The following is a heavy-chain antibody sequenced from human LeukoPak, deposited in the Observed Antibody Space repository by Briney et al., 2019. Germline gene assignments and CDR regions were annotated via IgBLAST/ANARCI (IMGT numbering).Heavy chain of an antibody. J-gene: IGHJ4*02. CDR2: ISYDGSNK. CDR1: AFTISSYG. D-gene: IGHD1-26*01. Sequence: GGSLRLFCAASAFTISSYGMHCVRQAPGKGLEWVAVISYDGSNKYYADSVKGRFTISRDNSKNTLYLQMNSLRAEDTAVYYCAKLPRNSGSFDYWGQGTLVTVSS. CDR3: AKLPRNSGSFDY. V-gene: IGHV3-30*18.